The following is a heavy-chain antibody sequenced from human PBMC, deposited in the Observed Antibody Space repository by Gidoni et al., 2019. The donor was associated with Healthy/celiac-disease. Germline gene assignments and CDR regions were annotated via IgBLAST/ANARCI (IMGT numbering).Heavy chain of an antibody. J-gene: IGHJ4*02. V-gene: IGHV3-43*01. Sequence: EVQLVESGGVVVQPGGSLRLSCAASGFPFDGYTLQWVRQAPGQGLEWVSLISGDGGSTYYADSVKGRFTISRDNSKNSLYLQMNSLRTEDTALYYCAKDIRGTFGVVISSYFDYWGQGTLVTVSS. CDR1: GFPFDGYT. CDR3: AKDIRGTFGVVISSYFDY. CDR2: ISGDGGST. D-gene: IGHD3-3*01.